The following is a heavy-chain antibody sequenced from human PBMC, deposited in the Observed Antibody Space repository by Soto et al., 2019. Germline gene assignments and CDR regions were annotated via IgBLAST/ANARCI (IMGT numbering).Heavy chain of an antibody. CDR2: IYYSGST. CDR3: VRQLPHYYYYGLDV. Sequence: QVQLQESGPGLVKSSQTLSLTCTVSGGSISSGDFYWSWIRQPPGKGLEWIGYIYYSGSTYYNPSLKSRVTISADTSKNQFSLNLSSVTAADTAVYFCVRQLPHYYYYGLDVWGLGTTVTVSS. D-gene: IGHD2-2*01. V-gene: IGHV4-30-4*01. J-gene: IGHJ6*02. CDR1: GGSISSGDFY.